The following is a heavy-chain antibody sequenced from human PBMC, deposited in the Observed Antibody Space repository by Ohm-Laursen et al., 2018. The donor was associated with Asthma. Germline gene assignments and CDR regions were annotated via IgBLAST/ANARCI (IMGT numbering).Heavy chain of an antibody. J-gene: IGHJ4*02. CDR3: ATSRAGTGDFDY. Sequence: SLRLSCTASGFTFSSYAMHWVRQAPGKGLEWVAVISYDGSNKYYADSVKGRFTISRDNSKNTLYLQMNSLRAEDTAVYYCATSRAGTGDFDYWGQGTLVTVSS. CDR2: ISYDGSNK. D-gene: IGHD1-1*01. V-gene: IGHV3-30-3*01. CDR1: GFTFSSYA.